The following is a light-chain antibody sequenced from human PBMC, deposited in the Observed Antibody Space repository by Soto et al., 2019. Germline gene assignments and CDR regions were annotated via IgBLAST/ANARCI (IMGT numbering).Light chain of an antibody. CDR2: AAS. CDR1: QTFSNN. V-gene: IGKV3-15*01. CDR3: QQYNKWPLT. Sequence: EIVMTQSPATLSVSPGERATLSCRASQTFSNNLAWYQQKPGPAPRLLIYAASTRATGIPARFSGRGPGTAFTLTLCSLQSEDIAVYYCQQYNKWPLTFRPGTRVHI. J-gene: IGKJ3*01.